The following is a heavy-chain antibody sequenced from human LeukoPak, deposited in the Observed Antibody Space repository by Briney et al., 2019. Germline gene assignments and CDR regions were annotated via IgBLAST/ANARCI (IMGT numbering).Heavy chain of an antibody. CDR3: ARHQVTMVRGATLGAFDI. V-gene: IGHV4-59*08. CDR1: GASISSSY. Sequence: SETLSLTCTVSGASISSSYWSWIRQPPGKGLEWIGYVYYSGTTNYNPSLKSRVTISVDTSKNQFSLKLSSVTAADTAVYYCARHQVTMVRGATLGAFDIWGQGTMVTVSS. CDR2: VYYSGTT. J-gene: IGHJ3*02. D-gene: IGHD3-10*01.